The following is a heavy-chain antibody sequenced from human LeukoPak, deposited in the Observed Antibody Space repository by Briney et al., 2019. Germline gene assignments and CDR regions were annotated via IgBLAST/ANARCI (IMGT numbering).Heavy chain of an antibody. CDR1: GGSISSSSYY. V-gene: IGHV4-39*01. CDR3: ARPKSNFWSGYYRPYAFDI. CDR2: IYYSGST. D-gene: IGHD3-3*01. Sequence: PSETLSLTCTVSGGSISSSSYYWGWIRQPPGKGLEWIGSIYYSGSTYYNPPLKSRVTISVDTSKDQFSLKLSSVTAADTAVYYCARPKSNFWSGYYRPYAFDIWGQGTMVTVSS. J-gene: IGHJ3*02.